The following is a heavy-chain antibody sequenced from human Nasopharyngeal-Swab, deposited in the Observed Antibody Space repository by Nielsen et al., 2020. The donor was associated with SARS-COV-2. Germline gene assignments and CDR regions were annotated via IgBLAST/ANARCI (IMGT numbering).Heavy chain of an antibody. CDR1: GFTVSSNY. CDR3: AKDGGGWYTSGWYYFDS. V-gene: IGHV3-53*01. D-gene: IGHD6-19*01. CDR2: IYSGGST. Sequence: GGSLRLSCAASGFTVSSNYMSWVRQAPGKGLEWVSVIYSGGSTYYADSVKGRFAISRDNSQNTLYLQMNSLRAEDTALYYCAKDGGGWYTSGWYYFDSWGQQILVTVSS. J-gene: IGHJ4*02.